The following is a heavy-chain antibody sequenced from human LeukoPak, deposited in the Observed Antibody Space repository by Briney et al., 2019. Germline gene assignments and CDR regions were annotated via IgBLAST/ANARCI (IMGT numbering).Heavy chain of an antibody. CDR1: GDSFSNNSAS. Sequence: SQTLSLTCVISGDSFSNNSASWNWIRQSPSRGLEWLGSTYYRSRWYKDYAVSVKSLMTINADTSKNQFSLQLNSVTPEDTAVYYCARWLTTWGQGTLVTVSS. D-gene: IGHD3-9*01. CDR3: ARWLTT. J-gene: IGHJ5*02. V-gene: IGHV6-1*01. CDR2: TYYRSRWYK.